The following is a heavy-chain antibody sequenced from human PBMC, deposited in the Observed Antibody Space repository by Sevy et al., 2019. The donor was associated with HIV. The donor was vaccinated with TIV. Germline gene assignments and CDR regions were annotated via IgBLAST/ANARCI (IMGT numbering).Heavy chain of an antibody. Sequence: GGSLRLSCAVSGFTVSSNYMTWVRQAPGKGLEWVSVIFSGGSTYYADSVKGRFTISRDNSRNTLSLQMNSRRAEDRAVYYCARGMILEGSWCGMDVWGQGTTVTVSS. CDR1: GFTVSSNY. J-gene: IGHJ6*02. V-gene: IGHV3-53*01. D-gene: IGHD3-3*01. CDR3: ARGMILEGSWCGMDV. CDR2: IFSGGST.